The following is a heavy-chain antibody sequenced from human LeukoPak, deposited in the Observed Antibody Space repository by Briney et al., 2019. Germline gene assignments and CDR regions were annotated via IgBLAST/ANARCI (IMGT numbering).Heavy chain of an antibody. Sequence: PGGSLRLSCPASGFTFSNYGMHWVRQAPGKGLEWVAVVWHDGSNKYYADSVKGRFTISRDNSKNTLYLQMNSLRAEDTAVYYCAGVGLPTWGSGSYPLLYYWGQGTLVTVSS. CDR2: VWHDGSNK. CDR1: GFTFSNYG. CDR3: AGVGLPTWGSGSYPLLYY. J-gene: IGHJ4*02. D-gene: IGHD1-26*01. V-gene: IGHV3-33*01.